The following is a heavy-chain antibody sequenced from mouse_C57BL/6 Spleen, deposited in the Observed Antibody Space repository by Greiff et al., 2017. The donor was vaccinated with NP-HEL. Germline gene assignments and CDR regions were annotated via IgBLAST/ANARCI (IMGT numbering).Heavy chain of an antibody. D-gene: IGHD1-1*01. V-gene: IGHV1-82*01. J-gene: IGHJ2*01. Sequence: VQLQQSGPELVKPGASVKISCKASGYAFSSSWMNWVKQRPGKGLEWIGRIYPGDGDTNYNGKFKGKAALTADKSSSTAYMQLSSLTSEDSAVYFCARGDYYGSRGPFDYWGQGTTLTVSS. CDR1: GYAFSSSW. CDR2: IYPGDGDT. CDR3: ARGDYYGSRGPFDY.